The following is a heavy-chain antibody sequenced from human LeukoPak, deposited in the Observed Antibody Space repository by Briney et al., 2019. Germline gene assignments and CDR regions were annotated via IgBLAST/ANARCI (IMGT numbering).Heavy chain of an antibody. Sequence: PGGSLRLSCEASGFTFGTYGMTWVRQAPGKGLEWVSGITGSSTWTYYADSVRGRFTISRDNSKNTLHLQMNNLTADDMAIYYCARELVSLGTGYFDLWGRGTLVTVSS. CDR3: ARELVSLGTGYFDL. CDR2: ITGSSTWT. CDR1: GFTFGTYG. D-gene: IGHD7-27*01. V-gene: IGHV3-23*01. J-gene: IGHJ2*01.